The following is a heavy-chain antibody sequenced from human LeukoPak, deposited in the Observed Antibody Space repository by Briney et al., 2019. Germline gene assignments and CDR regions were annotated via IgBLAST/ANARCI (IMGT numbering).Heavy chain of an antibody. J-gene: IGHJ4*02. Sequence: SETLSLTCTVSGGSISSGDYYWSWIRQPPGKGLEWIGYIYYSGSTYYNPSLKSRVTISVDTSKNQFSLKLSSVTAADTAVYYCARVCHAGVLNFDYWGQGTLVTVSS. CDR1: GGSISSGDYY. CDR2: IYYSGST. V-gene: IGHV4-30-4*01. D-gene: IGHD2-8*01. CDR3: ARVCHAGVLNFDY.